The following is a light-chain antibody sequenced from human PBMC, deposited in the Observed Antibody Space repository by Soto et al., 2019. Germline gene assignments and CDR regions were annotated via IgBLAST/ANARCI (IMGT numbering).Light chain of an antibody. Sequence: EIVLTQSPATLSLSPGERATLSCRASQSVSSYLAWYQQKPGQAPRLLIYDASNRATGIPARFSGSGSGTDFPLTISSLDPEDFAVYSCQQLSGTFGPGPKVDIK. CDR3: QQLSGT. V-gene: IGKV3-11*01. CDR1: QSVSSY. CDR2: DAS. J-gene: IGKJ1*01.